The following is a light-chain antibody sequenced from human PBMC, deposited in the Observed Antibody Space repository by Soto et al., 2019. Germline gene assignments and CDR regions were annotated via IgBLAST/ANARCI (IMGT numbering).Light chain of an antibody. CDR2: DVS. CDR3: SSYTTSNTRQIV. CDR1: SSDVGGYNY. V-gene: IGLV2-14*03. Sequence: ALTQPASGSGSPGEAITISYTGTSSDVGGYNYVSWYQHHPGKAPKLMIYDVSNRPSGVSNRFSGSKSGNAASLTISGLQPEDEADYYCSSYTTSNTRQIVFGTGPKVTVL. J-gene: IGLJ1*01.